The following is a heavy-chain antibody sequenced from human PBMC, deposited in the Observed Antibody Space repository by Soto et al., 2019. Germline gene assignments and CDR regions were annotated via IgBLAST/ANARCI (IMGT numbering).Heavy chain of an antibody. D-gene: IGHD3-22*01. Sequence: PGGSLRLSCADSGFTLSDHYIDWVRQAPGKGREWVGRSRDKAQGYSTEYAASVRGRFTNSRDDSKNSVYLQMNSLKPEGTAVYYCVRTTYFSDSSGYTRCFGYWGQGTLVTVSS. CDR1: GFTLSDHY. CDR2: SRDKAQGYST. CDR3: VRTTYFSDSSGYTRCFGY. V-gene: IGHV3-72*01. J-gene: IGHJ4*02.